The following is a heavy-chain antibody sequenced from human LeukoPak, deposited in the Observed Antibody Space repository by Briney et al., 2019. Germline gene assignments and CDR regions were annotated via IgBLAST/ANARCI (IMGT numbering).Heavy chain of an antibody. CDR3: ARVGSGYIYYFDD. CDR2: VYYSGST. J-gene: IGHJ4*02. V-gene: IGHV4-59*01. CDR1: GGSISSFY. Sequence: SETLSLTCTVSGGSISSFYCIWIRQPPGKGLEYIGYVYYSGSTNYNPSLKSQVTMSVDTSKNQFSLKLSSVTAADTAMYYCARVGSGYIYYFDDWGQGTLVTVSS. D-gene: IGHD3-22*01.